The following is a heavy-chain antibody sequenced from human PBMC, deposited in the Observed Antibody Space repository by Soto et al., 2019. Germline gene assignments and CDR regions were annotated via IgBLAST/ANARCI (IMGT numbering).Heavy chain of an antibody. CDR1: WYTLYSYG. J-gene: IGHJ6*02. CDR3: AREAARPYYYGMDV. CDR2: ISAYNGNT. V-gene: IGHV1-18*01. Sequence: GAPGKGSCKASWYTLYSYGISWGRQAPGQGLEWMGWISAYNGNTNYAQKLQGRVTMTTDTSTSTAYMELRSLRSDDTAVYYCAREAARPYYYGMDVWGQGTTVTVSS. D-gene: IGHD6-6*01.